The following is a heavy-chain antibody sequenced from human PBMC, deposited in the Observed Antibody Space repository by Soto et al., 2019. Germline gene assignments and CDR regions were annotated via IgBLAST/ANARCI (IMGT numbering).Heavy chain of an antibody. CDR1: GGSFSCYY. D-gene: IGHD6-13*01. Sequence: SETLSLTCAVYGGSFSCYYWSWIRQTPGKGLEWIGEINHSGSTNYNPSLKSRVTISVDTSKNQFSLKLSSVTAADTAVYYCARGAVHSSSCNYMDVWGKGTTVTVSS. CDR2: INHSGST. J-gene: IGHJ6*03. V-gene: IGHV4-34*01. CDR3: ARGAVHSSSCNYMDV.